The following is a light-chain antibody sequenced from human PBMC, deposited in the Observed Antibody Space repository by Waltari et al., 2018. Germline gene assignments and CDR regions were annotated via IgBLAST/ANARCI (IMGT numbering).Light chain of an antibody. CDR2: EVS. J-gene: IGLJ1*01. CDR3: SSYTKSTTQV. CDR1: NSNIGSYNF. Sequence: QSALTQPASVSGSPGQSITISCPGTNSNIGSYNFAPWYQQHPNKVPKLVLYEVSNRPSGVSNSFSGSKSGNTAFLTISGLQAEDEAEYYCSSYTKSTTQVFGTGTKVTVL. V-gene: IGLV2-14*01.